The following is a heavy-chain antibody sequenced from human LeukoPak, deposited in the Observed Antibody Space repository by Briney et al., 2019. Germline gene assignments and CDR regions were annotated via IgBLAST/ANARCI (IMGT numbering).Heavy chain of an antibody. V-gene: IGHV3-30*02. CDR1: GFTFTNYG. Sequence: PGGSLRLSCATSGFTFTNYGMHWVRQAPGKGLEWVAFIRYDETKEFYADSVKGRFTVSRDNSKSTLYLQMNSMRPEDTGVYSCAKAAVATGYHYTYYMDVWGKGTTVTIS. CDR2: IRYDETKE. CDR3: AKAAVATGYHYTYYMDV. D-gene: IGHD1-1*01. J-gene: IGHJ6*03.